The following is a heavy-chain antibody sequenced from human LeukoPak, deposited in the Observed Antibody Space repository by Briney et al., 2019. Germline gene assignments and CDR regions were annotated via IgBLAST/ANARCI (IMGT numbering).Heavy chain of an antibody. D-gene: IGHD2-2*01. CDR2: ISSSGTTL. CDR3: VSCYCSRSSCHDY. Sequence: GGSLRLSCAASGITFSTYEMNWVRQAPGKGLEWLSYISSSGTTLYYADSVKGRFTISRDNAKNSVYLQMSSLRAEDTGVHYCVSCYCSRSSCHDYWGQGTLVTVSS. J-gene: IGHJ4*01. CDR1: GITFSTYE. V-gene: IGHV3-48*03.